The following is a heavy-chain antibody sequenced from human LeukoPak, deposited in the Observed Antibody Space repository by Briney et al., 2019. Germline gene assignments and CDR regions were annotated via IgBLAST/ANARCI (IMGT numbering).Heavy chain of an antibody. CDR3: ASNFWTRRNIDY. V-gene: IGHV3-21*01. CDR1: GFSFSTHT. D-gene: IGHD3/OR15-3a*01. J-gene: IGHJ4*02. Sequence: PGGSLRLSCAASGFSFSTHTMNWVRQAPGKELERVSSISASSSDIYYADSVKGRFTISRDNAKNSVYLQMDSLRADDTAVFYCASNFWTRRNIDYWGQGTLVTVSS. CDR2: ISASSSDI.